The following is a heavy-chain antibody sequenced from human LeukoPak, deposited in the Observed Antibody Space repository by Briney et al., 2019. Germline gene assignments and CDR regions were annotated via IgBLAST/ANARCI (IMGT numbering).Heavy chain of an antibody. D-gene: IGHD3-22*01. Sequence: GGSLRLSCAASGFTFSSYAMHWVRQAPGKGLEWVAVISYDGSNKYYADSVKGRFTISRDNSKNTLYLQMNSLRAEDTAVYYCARETYYYDSSEIGYFDYWGQGTLVTVSS. J-gene: IGHJ4*02. V-gene: IGHV3-30*04. CDR3: ARETYYYDSSEIGYFDY. CDR2: ISYDGSNK. CDR1: GFTFSSYA.